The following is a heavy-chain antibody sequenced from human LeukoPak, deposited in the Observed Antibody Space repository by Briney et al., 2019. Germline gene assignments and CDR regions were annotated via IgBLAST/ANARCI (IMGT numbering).Heavy chain of an antibody. D-gene: IGHD2-2*01. J-gene: IGHJ5*02. CDR3: ARAYCSSTSCSTNWFDP. V-gene: IGHV1-69*05. CDR1: GGTFTIYA. Sequence: GASVTVSCKSSGGTFTIYAISWVRQPPAQGMEWVGGIIPIFGTANYPQKFQGRGTITTDESTGTAYMELNSLRPEAAAVDVCARAYCSSTSCSTNWFDPWGQGTLVTVSS. CDR2: IIPIFGTA.